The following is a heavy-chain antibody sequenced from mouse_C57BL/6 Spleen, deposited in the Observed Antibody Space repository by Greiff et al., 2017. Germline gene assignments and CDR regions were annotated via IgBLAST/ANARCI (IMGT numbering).Heavy chain of an antibody. CDR1: GYAFSSYW. D-gene: IGHD1-1*02. V-gene: IGHV1-80*01. J-gene: IGHJ4*01. CDR3: ARYYRYAMDY. CDR2: IYPGDGDT. Sequence: VKLLQSGAELVRPGASVKISCKASGYAFSSYWMNWVKQRPGKGLEWIGQIYPGDGDTNYNGKFKGKATLTADKSSSTAYMQLRSLTAEDSAVYFCARYYRYAMDYWGHGTSVTVSS.